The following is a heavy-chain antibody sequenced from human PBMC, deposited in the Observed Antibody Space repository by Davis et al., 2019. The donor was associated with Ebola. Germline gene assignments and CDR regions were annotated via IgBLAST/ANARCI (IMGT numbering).Heavy chain of an antibody. CDR1: GFTFSSYS. CDR2: ISSSSSYI. Sequence: GESLKISCAASGFTFSSYSMNWVSQAPGKGLEWVSSISSSSSYIYYADSVKGRFTISRDNAKNSLYLQMNSLRAEDTAVYYCARERPYTAMARTLDYWGQGTLVTVSS. J-gene: IGHJ4*02. D-gene: IGHD5-18*01. V-gene: IGHV3-21*01. CDR3: ARERPYTAMARTLDY.